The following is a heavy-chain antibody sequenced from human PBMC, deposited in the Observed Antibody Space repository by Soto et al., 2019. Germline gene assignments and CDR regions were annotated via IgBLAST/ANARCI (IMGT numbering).Heavy chain of an antibody. J-gene: IGHJ5*02. V-gene: IGHV3-30-3*01. CDR3: ATFRASYFYETNGRDNWFDA. CDR2: ISHDGNKK. CDR1: GFPFTSYA. Sequence: QVQLVESGGGVVQPGRSLRLSCAASGFPFTSYAIHWVRQAPGKGLEWVAIISHDGNKKDYADSVKGRFTISRDNAKKTVNLQMTKLRDGDTAVYYCATFRASYFYETNGRDNWFDAWGQGTLVTVSS. D-gene: IGHD3-22*01.